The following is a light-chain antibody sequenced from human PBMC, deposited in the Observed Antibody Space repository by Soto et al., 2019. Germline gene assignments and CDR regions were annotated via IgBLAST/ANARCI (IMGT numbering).Light chain of an antibody. Sequence: ETFLTQAPSTVSVSPVQIVTLSCRASQSVDINLAWYQQKPGQAPRLLIYGASTRATDMPGRFSGRGAGVEFTLTISSLQSEDFAVYYCQQYRGWPRAFGQGTKVDIK. CDR1: QSVDIN. J-gene: IGKJ1*01. CDR3: QQYRGWPRA. CDR2: GAS. V-gene: IGKV3-15*01.